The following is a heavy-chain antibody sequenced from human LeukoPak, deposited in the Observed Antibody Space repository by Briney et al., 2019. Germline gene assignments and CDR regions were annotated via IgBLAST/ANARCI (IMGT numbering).Heavy chain of an antibody. D-gene: IGHD6-13*01. CDR3: VRLAAAGLYFDY. J-gene: IGHJ4*02. V-gene: IGHV4-4*09. CDR1: GGSISSYY. Sequence: PSETLSLTCTVSGGSISSYYWSWIRQPPGMGLEWIGDIYTRGNTNYNPSLKSRVTISEDTSKNQFSLRLSSVTATDTAVYFCVRLAAAGLYFDYWGQGTLVTVSS. CDR2: IYTRGNT.